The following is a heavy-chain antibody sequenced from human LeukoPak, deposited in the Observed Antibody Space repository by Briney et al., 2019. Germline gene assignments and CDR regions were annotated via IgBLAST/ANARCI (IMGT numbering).Heavy chain of an antibody. Sequence: SETLSLTCAVYGGSFSGYYWSWIRQPPGKGLEWIGEINHSGSTNYNPSLKSRVTISVDTSKNQFSLKLSSVTAADTAVYYCARGPPRFLEWLPSTLNWFYPCGQGTLVTVSS. J-gene: IGHJ5*02. V-gene: IGHV4-34*01. CDR1: GGSFSGYY. D-gene: IGHD3-3*01. CDR3: ARGPPRFLEWLPSTLNWFYP. CDR2: INHSGST.